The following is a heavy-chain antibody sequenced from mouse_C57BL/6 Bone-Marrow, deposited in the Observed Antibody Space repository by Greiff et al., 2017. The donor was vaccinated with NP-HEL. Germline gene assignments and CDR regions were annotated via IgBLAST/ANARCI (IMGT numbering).Heavy chain of an antibody. CDR3: ASITTVNSYYFDY. CDR2: IDPSDSYT. V-gene: IGHV1-59*01. J-gene: IGHJ2*01. D-gene: IGHD1-1*01. Sequence: QVQLKQPGAELVRPGTSVKLSCKASGYTFTSYWMHWVKQRPGQGLEWIGVIDPSDSYTNYNQKFKGKATLTVDTSSSTAYMQLSSLTSEDSAVYYCASITTVNSYYFDYWGQGTTLTVSS. CDR1: GYTFTSYW.